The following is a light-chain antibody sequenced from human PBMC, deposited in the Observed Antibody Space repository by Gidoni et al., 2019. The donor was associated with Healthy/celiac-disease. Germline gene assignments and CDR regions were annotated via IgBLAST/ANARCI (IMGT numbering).Light chain of an antibody. J-gene: IGLJ7*01. V-gene: IGLV3-25*03. Sequence: SYELTQPPSVSVSTGQTARITCSGDALPKQYAYWYQQKPGQAPVLVIYKDSERPSGIPERFSGSSSGTTVTLTISGVQAEDEADYYCQSADSSGTHAVFGGGTQLTVL. CDR3: QSADSSGTHAV. CDR2: KDS. CDR1: ALPKQY.